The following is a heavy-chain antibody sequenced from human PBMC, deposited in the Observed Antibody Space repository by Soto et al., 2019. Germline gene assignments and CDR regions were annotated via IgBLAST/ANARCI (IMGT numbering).Heavy chain of an antibody. CDR3: ATLGYDSSFSYYAHYFQF. J-gene: IGHJ1*01. D-gene: IGHD3-22*01. V-gene: IGHV1-18*01. CDR1: GYTFTTYG. CDR2: ISTYNGIT. Sequence: ASLKVSCKTSGYTFTTYGISWVRQAPGQGLEWMGWISTYNGITNYAQKFQGRVTMTTDTSTSTAYMELRSLRSDDAAVYYCATLGYDSSFSYYAHYFQFWGQGTQVTVSS.